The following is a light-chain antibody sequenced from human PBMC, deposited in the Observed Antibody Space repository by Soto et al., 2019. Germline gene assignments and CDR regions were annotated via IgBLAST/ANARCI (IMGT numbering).Light chain of an antibody. J-gene: IGKJ1*01. CDR1: QSVSSNY. CDR2: GAS. V-gene: IGKV3-20*01. CDR3: QQNDPSPRT. Sequence: EIVLTQSPGTLSLSPGERATLSCRASQSVSSNYLAWYQQKRGQAPRLVIYGASSRATGIPTRFRGSGSGTGFTLTISRLEPEDFAVHYCQQNDPSPRTFGQGPKLEI.